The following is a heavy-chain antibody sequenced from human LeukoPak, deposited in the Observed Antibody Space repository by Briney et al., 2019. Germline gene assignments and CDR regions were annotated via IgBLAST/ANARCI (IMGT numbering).Heavy chain of an antibody. CDR1: GYTFTGYY. D-gene: IGHD6-13*01. V-gene: IGHV1-2*02. J-gene: IGHJ4*02. CDR2: INPNSGGT. CDR3: ARALSPRIVAVSEYPQAPH. Sequence: ASVKVSCKASGYTFTGYYIHWVRQAPGPGLEWMGWINPNSGGTNYAQKFQGRVTMTSDTSNSTAHMELSRLRPDDTAVYYSARALSPRIVAVSEYPQAPHWGQGPLVRVSS.